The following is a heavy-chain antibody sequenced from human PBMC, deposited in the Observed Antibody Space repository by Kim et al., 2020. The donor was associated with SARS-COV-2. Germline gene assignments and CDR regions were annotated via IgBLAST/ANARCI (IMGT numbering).Heavy chain of an antibody. Sequence: GGSLRLSCAASGFTFSSYSMNWVRQAPGKGLEWVSSISSSSSYIYYADSVKGRFTISRDNAKNSLYLQMNSLRAEDTAVYYCARDCGDYYGSGSSDYWGQGTLVTVSS. CDR2: ISSSSSYI. J-gene: IGHJ4*02. V-gene: IGHV3-21*01. CDR3: ARDCGDYYGSGSSDY. CDR1: GFTFSSYS. D-gene: IGHD3-10*01.